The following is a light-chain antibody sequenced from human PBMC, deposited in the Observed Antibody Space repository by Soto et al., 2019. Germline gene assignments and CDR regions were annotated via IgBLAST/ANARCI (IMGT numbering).Light chain of an antibody. CDR2: GNS. J-gene: IGLJ2*01. Sequence: QSVLTQPPSVSGAPGQRVTISCTGSSSNIGAGYDVHWYQQLPGTAPKFLIYGNSNRPSGVPDRFSGSKSGTSASLAITGLQAEDEADYYCQSYDSSLSGLFGGGTKLTVL. CDR1: SSNIGAGYD. CDR3: QSYDSSLSGL. V-gene: IGLV1-40*01.